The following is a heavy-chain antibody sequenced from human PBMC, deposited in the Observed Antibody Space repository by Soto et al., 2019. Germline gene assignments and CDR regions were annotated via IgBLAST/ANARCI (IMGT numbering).Heavy chain of an antibody. Sequence: PGGSLRLSCAASGFTFSSYGMHWVRQAPGKGLEWVAVISYDGSNKYYADSVKGRFTISRDNSKNTLYLQMNSLRAEDTAVYYCARSLTTVVTMDVWGQGTTVTVSS. V-gene: IGHV3-30*03. D-gene: IGHD4-17*01. CDR1: GFTFSSYG. CDR2: ISYDGSNK. CDR3: ARSLTTVVTMDV. J-gene: IGHJ6*02.